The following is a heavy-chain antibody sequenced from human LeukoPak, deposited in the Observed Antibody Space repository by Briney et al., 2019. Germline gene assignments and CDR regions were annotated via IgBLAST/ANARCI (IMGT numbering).Heavy chain of an antibody. CDR3: ARARARYYDSSGYHSDAFDI. CDR1: GFTFSSRA. CDR2: ISYDGSNE. V-gene: IGHV3-30-3*01. D-gene: IGHD3-22*01. Sequence: PGGSLRLSCAASGFTFSSRAMHWVRQAPGKGLEWVAVISYDGSNEYYPDSVKGRFTISRDNSKNTLYLQMNSLKTEDTAVYYCARARARYYDSSGYHSDAFDIWGQGTMVTVSS. J-gene: IGHJ3*02.